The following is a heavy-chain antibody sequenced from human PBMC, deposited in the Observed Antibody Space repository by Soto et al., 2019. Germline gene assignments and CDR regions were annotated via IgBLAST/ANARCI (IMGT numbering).Heavy chain of an antibody. J-gene: IGHJ4*02. CDR1: GYTFTSYY. CDR2: INPSGGYT. Sequence: ASVKVSCKASGYTFTSYYMNWVRQAPGQGLEWLGIINPSGGYTTYAQRFLGRVTMTSDTSTSTVHMELGSLTSEDTAVYYCARGGGIVVVTAPYDYCGQGTPVTVSS. CDR3: ARGGGIVVVTAPYDY. D-gene: IGHD2-21*02. V-gene: IGHV1-46*03.